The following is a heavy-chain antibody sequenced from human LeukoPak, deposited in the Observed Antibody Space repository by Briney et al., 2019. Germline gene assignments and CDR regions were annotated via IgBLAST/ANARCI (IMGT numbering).Heavy chain of an antibody. V-gene: IGHV4-31*03. CDR2: IYYSGST. Sequence: PSQTLSLTCTVSGGSISSGGYYWSWIRQHPGKGLEWIGYIYYSGSTYYNPSLKSRVTISVDTSKNQFSLKLSSVTAADTAVYYCAAPSWFREGYYMDVWGKGTTVTVSS. D-gene: IGHD3-10*01. J-gene: IGHJ6*03. CDR1: GGSISSGGYY. CDR3: AAPSWFREGYYMDV.